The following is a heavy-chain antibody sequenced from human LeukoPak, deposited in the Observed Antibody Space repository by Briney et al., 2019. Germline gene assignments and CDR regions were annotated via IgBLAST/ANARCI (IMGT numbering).Heavy chain of an antibody. V-gene: IGHV1-2*02. J-gene: IGHJ4*02. CDR2: INPNSGGT. D-gene: IGHD3-10*01. Sequence: GASVKVSCKASGYTFTGYSMHWVRQAPGQGLEWMGWINPNSGGTNYAQKFQGRVTMTRDTSIGTAYMELSRLRSDDTAVYYCARASMVRGVRFRYYFDYWGQGTLVTVSS. CDR3: ARASMVRGVRFRYYFDY. CDR1: GYTFTGYS.